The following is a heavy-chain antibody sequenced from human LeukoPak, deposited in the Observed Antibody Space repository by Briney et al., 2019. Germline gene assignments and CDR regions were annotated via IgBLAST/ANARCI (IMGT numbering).Heavy chain of an antibody. CDR1: GGSISSSSYY. CDR3: ARDLYYDSSGYYNGEDY. CDR2: IYYSGST. J-gene: IGHJ4*02. Sequence: PSETLSLTCTVSGGSISSSSYYWGWIRQPPGKGLEWIGSIYYSGSTYYNPSLKSRVTISVDTSKNQFSLKLSSVTAADTAVYYCARDLYYDSSGYYNGEDYWGQGTLVTVSS. V-gene: IGHV4-39*07. D-gene: IGHD3-22*01.